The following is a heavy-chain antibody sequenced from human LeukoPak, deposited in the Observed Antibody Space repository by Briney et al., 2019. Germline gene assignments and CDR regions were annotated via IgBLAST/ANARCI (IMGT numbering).Heavy chain of an antibody. Sequence: GGSLRLSCAASGFTFSDYYMTWIRQAPGKGLEWLSYIDSSGDVIYYADSVKGRFTISRDNAKNSVFLQMNSLRAEDTAVYYCAKGTHSSSWHWYDPWGQGTLVTVFS. V-gene: IGHV3-11*01. CDR2: IDSSGDVI. D-gene: IGHD3-22*01. CDR1: GFTFSDYY. J-gene: IGHJ5*02. CDR3: AKGTHSSSWHWYDP.